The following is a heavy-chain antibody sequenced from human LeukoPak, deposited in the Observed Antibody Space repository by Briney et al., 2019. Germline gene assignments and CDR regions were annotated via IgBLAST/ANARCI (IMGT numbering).Heavy chain of an antibody. CDR3: ARGIKGYFDY. V-gene: IGHV4-59*01. CDR2: IYYSGST. CDR1: GGSISSYY. Sequence: SETLSLTCTVSGGSISSYYWSWIRQPPGKRLEWIGYIYYSGSTNYNPSLKSRVTISVDTSKNQFSLKLSSVTAADTAVYYCARGIKGYFDYWGQGTLVTVSS. J-gene: IGHJ4*02.